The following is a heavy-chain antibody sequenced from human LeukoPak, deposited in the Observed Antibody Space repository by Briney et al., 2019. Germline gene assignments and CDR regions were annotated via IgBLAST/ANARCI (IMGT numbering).Heavy chain of an antibody. V-gene: IGHV4-4*02. CDR2: IYHSGST. Sequence: SETLSLTCAVSGGSISSSNWWSWVRQPPGKGLEWIGEIYHSGSTNYNPSLKSRVTISVDRSKNQFSLKLSSVTAADTAVYYCARVSYYGSGSYSSFNYGMDVWGQGTTVTVSS. CDR3: ARVSYYGSGSYSSFNYGMDV. D-gene: IGHD3-10*01. CDR1: GGSISSSNW. J-gene: IGHJ6*02.